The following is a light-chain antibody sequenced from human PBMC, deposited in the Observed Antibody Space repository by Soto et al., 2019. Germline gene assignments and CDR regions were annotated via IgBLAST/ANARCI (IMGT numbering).Light chain of an antibody. CDR1: QSVSSN. CDR2: GAS. V-gene: IGKV3-15*01. Sequence: ETVMTQSPATLSVSPGERATLSCRASQSVSSNLAWYQQKPGQAPRLLIYGASTRATGIPDRFSGSGSGTEFTLTISSLQSEDFAVYYCQQYTHWPRTFGQGTKVDVK. J-gene: IGKJ1*01. CDR3: QQYTHWPRT.